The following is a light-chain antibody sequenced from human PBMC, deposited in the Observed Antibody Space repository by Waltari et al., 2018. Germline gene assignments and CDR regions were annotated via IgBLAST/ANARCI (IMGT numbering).Light chain of an antibody. J-gene: IGLJ2*01. CDR1: SSDVGGYDL. CDR2: EVT. V-gene: IGLV2-8*01. CDR3: SSYAGSKNLV. Sequence: QSALTQPPSASGSPGQSVTISCTGTSSDVGGYDLVSWYQPHPGKAPKLMISEVTKRPSGVPDRFSGSKSGNTASLTVSGLQAEDEADYYCSSYAGSKNLVFGGGTKLTVL.